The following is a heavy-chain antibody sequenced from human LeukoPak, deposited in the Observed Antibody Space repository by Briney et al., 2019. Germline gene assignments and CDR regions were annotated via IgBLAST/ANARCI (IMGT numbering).Heavy chain of an antibody. J-gene: IGHJ4*02. CDR1: GYTFTSYY. CDR2: INPSGGST. CDR3: ATDVTVTNGVFDY. Sequence: ASVKVSCKASGYTFTSYYMHWVRQAPGQGLEWKGIINPSGGSTSYAQKFQGRVTMTRDTSTSTVYMELSSLRSEDTAVYYCATDVTVTNGVFDYWGQGTLVTVSS. D-gene: IGHD4-11*01. V-gene: IGHV1-46*01.